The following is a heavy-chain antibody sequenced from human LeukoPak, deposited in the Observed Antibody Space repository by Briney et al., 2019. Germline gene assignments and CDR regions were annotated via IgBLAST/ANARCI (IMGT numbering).Heavy chain of an antibody. J-gene: IGHJ4*02. CDR1: GFTFSSYG. CDR2: IWYDGSNK. D-gene: IGHD3-10*01. V-gene: IGHV3-33*06. Sequence: GGSLRLSCAASGFTFSSYGMHWVREAPGKGLEWVAVIWYDGSNKYYADSVKGRFTISRDNSKNTLYLQMNSLRAEDTAVYYCAKDWDPYYYGSGPLDYWGQGTLVTVSS. CDR3: AKDWDPYYYGSGPLDY.